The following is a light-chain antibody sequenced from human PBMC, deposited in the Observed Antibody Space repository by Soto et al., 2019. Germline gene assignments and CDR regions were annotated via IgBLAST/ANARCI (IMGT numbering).Light chain of an antibody. CDR3: QQYGSSHLT. Sequence: EIVLTQSPDTLSLSPGERATLSCRASQSVRSNYLAWYQQKPGQAPRFLIYDASSRATGIPDRFSGSGSGTDFTLTISRLEPEEFAVYYCQQYGSSHLTFGGGTKVEIK. V-gene: IGKV3-20*01. CDR2: DAS. CDR1: QSVRSNY. J-gene: IGKJ4*01.